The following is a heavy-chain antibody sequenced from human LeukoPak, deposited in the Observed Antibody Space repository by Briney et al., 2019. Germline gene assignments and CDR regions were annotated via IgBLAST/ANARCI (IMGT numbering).Heavy chain of an antibody. CDR3: SRVNPSSGSYYDAFDI. D-gene: IGHD1-26*01. CDR2: IRSKGNNYAT. Sequence: PGGSLRLSCADSGFIFCDSHMHWVRQASGEELELFGRIRSKGNNYATAYAASVQGRFNISRDDSKNTAYLQMNSLKTEDTAVYYCSRVNPSSGSYYDAFDIWGQGTMVTVSS. V-gene: IGHV3-73*01. CDR1: GFIFCDSH. J-gene: IGHJ3*02.